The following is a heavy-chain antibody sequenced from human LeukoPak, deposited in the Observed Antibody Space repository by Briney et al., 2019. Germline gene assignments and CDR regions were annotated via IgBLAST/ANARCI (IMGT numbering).Heavy chain of an antibody. D-gene: IGHD2-21*02. Sequence: GGSLRLSCAASGFTISSCSMNWVRQAPGKGLEWVSSISSSSSYIYYADSVKGRFTISRDNAKNSLYLQMNSLGAEDTAVYYCARGGDSAFDIWGQGTMVTVSS. CDR2: ISSSSSYI. V-gene: IGHV3-21*01. CDR1: GFTISSCS. CDR3: ARGGDSAFDI. J-gene: IGHJ3*02.